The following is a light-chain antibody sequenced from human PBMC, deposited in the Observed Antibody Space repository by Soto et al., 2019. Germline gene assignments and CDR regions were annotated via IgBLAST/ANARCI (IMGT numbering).Light chain of an antibody. CDR3: QQRSNWPPVIT. CDR1: QSFSSY. CDR2: DAS. Sequence: EIVLTQSPATLSLSPVERATLSCRASQSFSSYLAWYQQKPGQAPRLLIYDASKRATGIPARFSGRGSGTDFTLTISSLEPEDFAVYYCQQRSNWPPVITFGQGTRLEIK. J-gene: IGKJ5*01. V-gene: IGKV3-11*01.